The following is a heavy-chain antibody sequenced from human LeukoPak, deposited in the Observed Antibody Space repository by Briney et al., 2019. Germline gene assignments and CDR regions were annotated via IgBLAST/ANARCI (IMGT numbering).Heavy chain of an antibody. Sequence: GGSLRLSCAASGFTFSTYDMHWVCQVTGRGLEWVSGIGTAGDTYYPGSVKGRFTISRENAKNSLYLQMNSLRAGDTAVYYCARSLAAGTYFEHWGQGTLVTVSS. CDR1: GFTFSTYD. CDR2: IGTAGDT. D-gene: IGHD6-13*01. J-gene: IGHJ4*02. CDR3: ARSLAAGTYFEH. V-gene: IGHV3-13*01.